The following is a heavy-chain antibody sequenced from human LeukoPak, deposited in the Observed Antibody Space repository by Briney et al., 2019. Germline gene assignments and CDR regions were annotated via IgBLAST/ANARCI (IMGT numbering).Heavy chain of an antibody. CDR2: VFGNDGST. CDR1: GFTFSSYA. Sequence: GGSLRLSCAASGFTFSSYAMTWVRQAPGKGLEWVSSVFGNDGSTYYADAVEGRFTISRDNSKNTVSLKMNSLRVEDTAVYYCAKYGTIRPPYYLDYWGQGTLVTVSS. V-gene: IGHV3-23*01. D-gene: IGHD1/OR15-1a*01. J-gene: IGHJ4*02. CDR3: AKYGTIRPPYYLDY.